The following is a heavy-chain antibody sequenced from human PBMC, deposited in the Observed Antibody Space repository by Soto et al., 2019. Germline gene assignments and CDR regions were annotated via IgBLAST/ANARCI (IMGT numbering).Heavy chain of an antibody. Sequence: QVQLQESGPGLVKPSQTLSLTCTVSGGSISSGGYYWSWIRQQPGKGLEWSGYIYYSGSTYYNQSLKSRVIISVDTSKNQFSLKLSSVTAADTAVYDCAGAALEWSSGTEANAFDIWGQGTMVTVSS. CDR2: IYYSGST. J-gene: IGHJ3*02. V-gene: IGHV4-31*03. D-gene: IGHD3-3*01. CDR1: GGSISSGGYY. CDR3: AGAALEWSSGTEANAFDI.